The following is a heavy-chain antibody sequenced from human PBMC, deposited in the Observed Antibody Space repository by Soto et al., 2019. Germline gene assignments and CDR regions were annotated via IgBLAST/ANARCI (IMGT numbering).Heavy chain of an antibody. CDR2: ISSISTTI. J-gene: IGHJ4*02. V-gene: IGHV3-48*02. CDR3: ARDGRPLDY. Sequence: EVQLVESGGDLVQPGGSLRLSCAASGFSFSSSSMSWVRQAPGKGLEWVSYISSISTTIDYADSVKGRFTVSRDNAKNSLYLQMNSLREDDTGVYYCARDGRPLDYWGQGTLVTVSS. CDR1: GFSFSSSS.